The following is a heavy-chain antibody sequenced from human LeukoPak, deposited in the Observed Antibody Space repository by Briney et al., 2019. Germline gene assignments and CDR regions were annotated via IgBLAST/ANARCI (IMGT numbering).Heavy chain of an antibody. J-gene: IGHJ3*02. CDR1: GSSISSSSYY. V-gene: IGHV4-39*01. Sequence: PSETLSLTCTVSGSSISSSSYYWGWVRQPPGKGLEWIGSIRYTHSGSTYYNPSLKSRVTISGDTSKNQFSLKLTLVTATDTAVYYCSRRPITMNAFDIWGQGTMVTVSS. D-gene: IGHD3-22*01. CDR3: SRRPITMNAFDI. CDR2: IRYTHSGST.